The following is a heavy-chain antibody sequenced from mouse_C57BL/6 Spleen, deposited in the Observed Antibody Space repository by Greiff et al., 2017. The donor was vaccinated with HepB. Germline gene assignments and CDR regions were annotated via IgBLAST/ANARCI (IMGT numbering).Heavy chain of an antibody. CDR3: ARPYYYGSSYDAMDY. D-gene: IGHD1-1*01. CDR1: GFTFSDYG. J-gene: IGHJ4*01. V-gene: IGHV5-17*01. CDR2: ISSGSSTI. Sequence: EVKLMESGGGLVKPGGSLKLSCAASGFTFSDYGMHWVRQAPEKGLEWVAYISSGSSTIYYAATVKGRFTISRDNAKTTLFLQMTSLRSEDTAMYYCARPYYYGSSYDAMDYWGQGTSVTVSS.